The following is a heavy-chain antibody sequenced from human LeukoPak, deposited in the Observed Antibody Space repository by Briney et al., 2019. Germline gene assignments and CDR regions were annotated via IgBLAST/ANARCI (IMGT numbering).Heavy chain of an antibody. J-gene: IGHJ6*02. CDR2: IHYSGNT. Sequence: SETLSLTCSVSGGSISSGDYYWSWIRQPPGKGLEWIGYIHYSGNTYYDPSLQSRVTISVDTSKNQFSLELSSVTAADTAVYYCARGRCSSTSCPNYQYGMDVWGQGTTVTVSS. D-gene: IGHD2-2*01. CDR1: GGSISSGDYY. V-gene: IGHV4-30-4*01. CDR3: ARGRCSSTSCPNYQYGMDV.